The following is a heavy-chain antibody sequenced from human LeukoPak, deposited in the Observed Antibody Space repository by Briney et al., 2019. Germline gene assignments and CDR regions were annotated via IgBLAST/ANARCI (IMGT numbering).Heavy chain of an antibody. D-gene: IGHD5-18*01. V-gene: IGHV3-15*01. CDR3: TYGYDN. Sequence: PGGSLRLSCAASGFTFSNAWMSWVRQPPGKGLEWAGRIKSESDGGTKDYAEPVKGRFTISRDDSKNTLYLQMNSLKSEDTAVYYCTYGYDNWGQGTLVTVSS. CDR1: GFTFSNAW. CDR2: IKSESDGGTK. J-gene: IGHJ4*02.